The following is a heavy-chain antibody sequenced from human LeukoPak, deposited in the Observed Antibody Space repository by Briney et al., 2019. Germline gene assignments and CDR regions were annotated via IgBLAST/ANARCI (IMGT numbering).Heavy chain of an antibody. CDR2: IYYSGST. Sequence: SETLSLTCTVSGGSISSGDYYWRWIRQPPGKGLEWIGYIYYSGSTYYNPSLKSRVTISVDTSKNQFSLKLSSVTAADTAVYYCARRRISTLDYWGQGTLVTVSS. V-gene: IGHV4-30-4*01. J-gene: IGHJ4*02. CDR1: GGSISSGDYY. D-gene: IGHD3-3*02. CDR3: ARRRISTLDY.